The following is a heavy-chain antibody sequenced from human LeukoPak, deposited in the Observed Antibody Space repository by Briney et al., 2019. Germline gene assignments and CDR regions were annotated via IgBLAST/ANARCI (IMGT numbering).Heavy chain of an antibody. V-gene: IGHV3-7*01. Sequence: GGSLRLSCTVSGFTFSNYWMRWVRQAPGKGLERVASIDKNGREKRYVDSVEGRFTISRDNAAHSVYLQMTSLGAEDTAVYYCATYTQKFGAPGTDYWGRGTLVTVSS. D-gene: IGHD3-10*01. J-gene: IGHJ4*02. CDR3: ATYTQKFGAPGTDY. CDR2: IDKNGREK. CDR1: GFTFSNYW.